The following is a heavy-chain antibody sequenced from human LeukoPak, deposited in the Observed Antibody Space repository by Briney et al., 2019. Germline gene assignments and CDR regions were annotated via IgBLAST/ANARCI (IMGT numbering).Heavy chain of an antibody. CDR3: ATDPRLIEQWLAFDY. CDR2: FDPEDGET. Sequence: ASVKVSCKVSGYTLTELSMHWVRQAPGKGLEWMGGFDPEDGETIYAQKLQGRVTMTEDTSTDTAYMELSSMRSEDTAVYYCATDPRLIEQWLAFDYWGQGTLVTVSS. V-gene: IGHV1-24*01. CDR1: GYTLTELS. D-gene: IGHD6-19*01. J-gene: IGHJ4*02.